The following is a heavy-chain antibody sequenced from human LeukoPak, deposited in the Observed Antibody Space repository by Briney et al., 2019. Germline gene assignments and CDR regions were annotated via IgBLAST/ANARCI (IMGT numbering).Heavy chain of an antibody. CDR3: ARTTPMDYYDSSGYYYYGMDV. V-gene: IGHV1-69*01. D-gene: IGHD3-22*01. CDR2: IISIYGTA. J-gene: IGHJ6*02. CDR1: GGTFSSYA. Sequence: AAVKVSCKASGGTFSSYAISWVRQAPGQGLDWMGGIISIYGTANYAQKFQGRVTNTADESTSTAYMELSSLRSEDTAVYYCARTTPMDYYDSSGYYYYGMDVWGQGTTVTVSS.